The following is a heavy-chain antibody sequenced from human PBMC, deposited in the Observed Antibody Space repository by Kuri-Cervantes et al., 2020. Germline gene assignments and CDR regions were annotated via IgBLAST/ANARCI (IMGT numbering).Heavy chain of an antibody. CDR2: IIPIFGTA. CDR1: GYTFTSYG. CDR3: ASRYYDSSPLAPFDY. V-gene: IGHV1-69*13. D-gene: IGHD3-22*01. Sequence: SVKVSCKASGYTFTSYGISWVRQVPGQGLEWMGGIIPIFGTANYAQKFQGRVTITADESTSTAYMELSSLRSEDTAVYYCASRYYDSSPLAPFDYWGQGTLVTVSS. J-gene: IGHJ4*02.